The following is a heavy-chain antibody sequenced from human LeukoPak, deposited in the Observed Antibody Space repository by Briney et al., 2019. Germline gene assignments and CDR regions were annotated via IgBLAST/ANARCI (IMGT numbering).Heavy chain of an antibody. CDR3: ARIRKHCSGGSCYMTDYFDY. D-gene: IGHD2-15*01. CDR2: INHSGST. Sequence: PSETLSLTCAVYGGSFSGYYWSWIRQPPGKGLEWIGEINHSGSTNYNPSLKSRVTISVDTSKNQFSLKLSSVTAADTAVYYCARIRKHCSGGSCYMTDYFDYWGQGTLVTVSS. V-gene: IGHV4-34*01. CDR1: GGSFSGYY. J-gene: IGHJ4*02.